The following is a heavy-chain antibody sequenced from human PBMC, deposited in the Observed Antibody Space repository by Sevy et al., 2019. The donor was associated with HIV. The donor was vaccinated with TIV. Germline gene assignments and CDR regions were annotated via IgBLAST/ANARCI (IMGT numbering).Heavy chain of an antibody. J-gene: IGHJ3*02. CDR1: GFTFSIYA. CDR3: ARGRDAFDI. Sequence: GGSLRLSCAASGFTFSIYAMTWVRQAPGKGLEWVAVIWYDGSNKYYADSVKGRFTISRDNSKNTLYLQMNSLRAEDTAVYYCARGRDAFDIWGQGTMVTVSS. CDR2: IWYDGSNK. V-gene: IGHV3-33*08. D-gene: IGHD2-15*01.